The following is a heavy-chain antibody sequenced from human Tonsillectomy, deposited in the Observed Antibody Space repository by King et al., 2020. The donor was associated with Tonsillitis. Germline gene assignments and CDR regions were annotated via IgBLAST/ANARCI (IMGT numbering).Heavy chain of an antibody. J-gene: IGHJ4*02. D-gene: IGHD1-26*01. Sequence: QLVQSGAEVKKPGASVKVSCKASGYTFTNYYMHWVRQAPGQGLEWMGIINPSGGSTSYAQKFQGRVTMTRDTSTSTVYMELRSLRSEDTAVYHCAKDRNSGSYDFDYWGQGTLVTVSS. CDR2: INPSGGST. CDR3: AKDRNSGSYDFDY. CDR1: GYTFTNYY. V-gene: IGHV1-46*01.